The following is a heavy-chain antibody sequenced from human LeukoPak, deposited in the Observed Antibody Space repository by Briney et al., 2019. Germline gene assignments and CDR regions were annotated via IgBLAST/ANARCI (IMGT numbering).Heavy chain of an antibody. CDR3: ARWAQPYHYYYMDV. CDR2: ISSYNGNT. Sequence: ASVKVSCKASGYTFTDYYMHWVRQAPGQGLEWMGWISSYNGNTNYAQKLQGRVTMTTDTSTSTAYMELRSLRSDDTAVYYCARWAQPYHYYYMDVWGKGTTVTISS. J-gene: IGHJ6*03. V-gene: IGHV1-18*04. CDR1: GYTFTDYY.